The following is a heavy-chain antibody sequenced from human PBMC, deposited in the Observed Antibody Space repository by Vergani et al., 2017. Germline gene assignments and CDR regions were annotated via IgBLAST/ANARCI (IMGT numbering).Heavy chain of an antibody. CDR2: LSGSGGST. Sequence: EVQLLESGGGLVQPGGSLRLSCAASGFTFSSYAMSWVRQAPGKGLEWVSALSGSGGSTYYADSVKGRFTISRDNSKNQLYLQMNSLRAEDTAVYYCAHCSAYVEYFQHWGQGTLVTVSS. CDR1: GFTFSSYA. CDR3: AHCSAYVEYFQH. D-gene: IGHD6-6*01. V-gene: IGHV3-23*01. J-gene: IGHJ1*01.